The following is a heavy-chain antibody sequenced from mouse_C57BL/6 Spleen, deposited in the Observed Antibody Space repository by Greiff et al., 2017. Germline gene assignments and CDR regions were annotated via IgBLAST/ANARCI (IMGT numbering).Heavy chain of an antibody. V-gene: IGHV1-39*01. D-gene: IGHD4-1*01. CDR3: ARGGVNWDVGDY. J-gene: IGHJ2*01. CDR1: GYSFTDYN. Sequence: VQLKQSGPELVKPGASVKISCKASGYSFTDYNMNWVKQSNGKSLEWIGVINPNYGTTSYNQKFKGKATLTVDQSSSTAYMQLTSLTSEDAAVYYCARGGVNWDVGDYWGQGTTLTVSS. CDR2: INPNYGTT.